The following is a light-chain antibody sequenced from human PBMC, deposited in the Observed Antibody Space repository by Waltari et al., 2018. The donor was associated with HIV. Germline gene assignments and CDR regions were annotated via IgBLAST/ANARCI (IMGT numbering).Light chain of an antibody. V-gene: IGLV2-11*01. Sequence: QSALTQPRSVSGSPGQSVTISCTGTSSDVGGYNYVSWYQQHPGKATKLMIYDVSKRPAGVPERFSGSKAGKTASLTISGLEAEDEADYYCCSYAGSYTVVFGTGTKVTV. CDR1: SSDVGGYNY. CDR3: CSYAGSYTVV. CDR2: DVS. J-gene: IGLJ1*01.